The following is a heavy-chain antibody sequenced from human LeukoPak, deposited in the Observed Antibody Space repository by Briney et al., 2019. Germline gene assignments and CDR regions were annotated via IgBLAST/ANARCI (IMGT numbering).Heavy chain of an antibody. CDR2: ISAYNGNT. V-gene: IGHV1-18*01. D-gene: IGHD5-18*01. J-gene: IGHJ3*02. Sequence: ASVKVSCKASGYTFTSYGISWVRQAPGQGLEWMGWISAYNGNTSYAQKLQGRVTMTTDTSTSTAYMELRSLRSDDTAVYYCARVSRYSYGFGYAFDIWGQGTMVTVSS. CDR3: ARVSRYSYGFGYAFDI. CDR1: GYTFTSYG.